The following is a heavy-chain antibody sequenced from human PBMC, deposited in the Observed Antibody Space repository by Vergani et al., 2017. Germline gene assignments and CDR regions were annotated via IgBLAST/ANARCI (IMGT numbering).Heavy chain of an antibody. V-gene: IGHV2-26*01. CDR3: ARFYYDFWSGSPFYYMDV. J-gene: IGHJ6*03. D-gene: IGHD3-3*01. Sequence: QVTLKESGPVLVKPTETLTLTCTVSGFSLSNARMGVSWIRQPPGKALEWLAHIFSNDEKSYSTSLKSRLTISKDTSKSQVVLTMTNMDPVDTATYYCARFYYDFWSGSPFYYMDVWGKGTTVTVSS. CDR2: IFSNDEK. CDR1: GFSLSNARMG.